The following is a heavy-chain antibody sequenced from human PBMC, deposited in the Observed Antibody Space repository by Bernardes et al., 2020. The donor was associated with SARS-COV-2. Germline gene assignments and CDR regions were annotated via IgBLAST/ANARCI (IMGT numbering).Heavy chain of an antibody. CDR1: GFTFDDYA. CDR2: ISWNSGSI. D-gene: IGHD3-22*01. CDR3: AKDISHYYDSSGYYYDSYYYYGMDV. Sequence: GGSLRLSCAASGFTFDDYAMHWVRQAPGKGLEWVSGISWNSGSIGYADSVKGRFTISRDNAKNSLYLQMNSLRAEDTALYYCAKDISHYYDSSGYYYDSYYYYGMDVWGQGTTVTVSS. V-gene: IGHV3-9*01. J-gene: IGHJ6*02.